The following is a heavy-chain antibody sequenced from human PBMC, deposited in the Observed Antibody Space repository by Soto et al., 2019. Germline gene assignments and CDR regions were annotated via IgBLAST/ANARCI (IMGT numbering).Heavy chain of an antibody. CDR3: ARRNIAAGARNRGPIDY. J-gene: IGHJ4*02. CDR2: IYYSGST. V-gene: IGHV4-39*01. CDR1: GGSISSSSYY. Sequence: QLQLQESGPGLVKPSETLSLTCTVSGGSISSSSYYWGWIRQPPGKGLEWIGSIYYSGSTYYNPSLKSRFTISVDTSKNQFSLKLNSVTAADTAVYYCARRNIAAGARNRGPIDYWGQGTLVTVSS. D-gene: IGHD6-6*01.